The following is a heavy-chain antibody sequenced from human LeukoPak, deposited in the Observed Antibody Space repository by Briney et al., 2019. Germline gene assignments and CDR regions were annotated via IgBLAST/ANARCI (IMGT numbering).Heavy chain of an antibody. D-gene: IGHD6-19*01. Sequence: ASVKVSCKASGYTFTNYAMHWVRQAPGQRLEWMGWINAGNGNTKYSQKFQGRVTITRDTSASTAYMELSSLRSEDTAVYYCARDRLADAFFDYWGQGTLVTVSS. J-gene: IGHJ4*02. CDR2: INAGNGNT. V-gene: IGHV1-3*01. CDR3: ARDRLADAFFDY. CDR1: GYTFTNYA.